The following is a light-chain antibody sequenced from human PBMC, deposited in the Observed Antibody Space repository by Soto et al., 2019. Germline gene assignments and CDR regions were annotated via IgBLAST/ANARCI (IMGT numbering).Light chain of an antibody. CDR2: EAS. V-gene: IGKV1-27*01. J-gene: IGKJ1*01. CDR3: QQTHSAPRT. Sequence: DIQMTQSPSSLSASVGDRVTITCRASQGISNYLAWYQQKPGKLPKLLIYEASTLQSGVPSRFSGSGFGTDFTLTISSLQPEDVAAYYCQQTHSAPRTFGQGTRLDIK. CDR1: QGISNY.